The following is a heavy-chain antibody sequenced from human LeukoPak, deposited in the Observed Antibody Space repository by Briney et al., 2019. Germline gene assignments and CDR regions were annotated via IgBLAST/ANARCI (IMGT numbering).Heavy chain of an antibody. CDR3: ARESRRTSYF. J-gene: IGHJ4*02. D-gene: IGHD2-2*01. V-gene: IGHV3-74*01. CDR2: VYKDGSIT. Sequence: PGGSLRLSCAASGFPFSNYWMHWVRQAPGKGPEWVARVYKDGSITNYADSVKGRFTISRDNAKNTVYLQMNSLRAEDTAVYYCARESRRTSYFWGQGTLVTVSS. CDR1: GFPFSNYW.